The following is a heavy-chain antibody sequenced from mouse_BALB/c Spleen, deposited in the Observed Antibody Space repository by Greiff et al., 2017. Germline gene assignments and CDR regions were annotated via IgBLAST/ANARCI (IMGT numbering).Heavy chain of an antibody. CDR1: GYTFTSYV. CDR2: INPYNDGT. CDR3: ARDYGRDVGYFDV. D-gene: IGHD1-2*01. V-gene: IGHV1-14*01. Sequence: VQLKQSGPELVKPGASVKMSCKASGYTFTSYVMHWVKQKPGQGLEWIGYINPYNDGTKYNEKFKGKATLTSDKSSSTAYMELSSLTSEDSAVYYCARDYGRDVGYFDVWGAGTTVTVSS. J-gene: IGHJ1*01.